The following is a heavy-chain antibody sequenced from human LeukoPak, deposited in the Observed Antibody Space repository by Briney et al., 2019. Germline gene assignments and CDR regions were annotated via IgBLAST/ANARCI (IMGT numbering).Heavy chain of an antibody. J-gene: IGHJ4*02. V-gene: IGHV3-74*01. D-gene: IGHD2-8*01. CDR3: ARDAWSVRSYFDY. CDR1: GFTFSSYW. Sequence: GGSLRLSCAASGFTFSSYWMHWVRQAPGKGLVWVSRINSDGSSTSYADSVKGRFTISRDNSENTLYLQMNSLRGEDTAVYYCARDAWSVRSYFDYWGQGTLVTVSS. CDR2: INSDGSST.